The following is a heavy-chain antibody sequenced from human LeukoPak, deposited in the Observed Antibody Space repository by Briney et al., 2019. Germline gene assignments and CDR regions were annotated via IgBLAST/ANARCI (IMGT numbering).Heavy chain of an antibody. D-gene: IGHD3-16*01. CDR3: ARRGRDQFGAFDI. J-gene: IGHJ3*02. V-gene: IGHV4-59*01. CDR2: IYYSGST. CDR1: GGSISSYY. Sequence: SETLSLTCTVSGGSISSYYWSWIRQPPGKGLEWIGYIYYSGSTNYNPSLKSRVTISVDTSKNQFSPKLSSVTAADTAVYYCARRGRDQFGAFDIWGQGTMVTVSS.